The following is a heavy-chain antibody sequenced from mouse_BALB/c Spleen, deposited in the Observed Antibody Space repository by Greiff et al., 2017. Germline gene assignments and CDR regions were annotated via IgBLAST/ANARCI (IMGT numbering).Heavy chain of an antibody. D-gene: IGHD2-14*01. CDR1: GYTFTDYE. CDR2: IDPETGGT. V-gene: IGHV1-15*01. J-gene: IGHJ1*01. Sequence: QVQLQQSGAELVRPGASVTLSCEASGYTFTDYEMHWVKQTPVHGLEWIGAIDPETGGTAYNQKFKGKATLTADKSSSTAYMELRSLTSEDSAVYYCTRYYRYDGYFDVWGAGTTVTVSS. CDR3: TRYYRYDGYFDV.